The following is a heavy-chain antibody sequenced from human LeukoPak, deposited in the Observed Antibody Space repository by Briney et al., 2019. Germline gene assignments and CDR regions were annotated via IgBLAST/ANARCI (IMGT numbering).Heavy chain of an antibody. D-gene: IGHD2-2*01. CDR1: GGTFSSYA. V-gene: IGHV1-69*05. CDR2: IIPIFGTA. CDR3: VRSACSSTSCPPFDP. J-gene: IGHJ5*02. Sequence: GASVKVSCKASGGTFSSYAISWVRQAPGQGLEWMGGIIPIFGTANYAQKFQGRVTITTDESTSTAYMELSSLRSEDTAVYYCVRSACSSTSCPPFDPWGQGTLVTVSS.